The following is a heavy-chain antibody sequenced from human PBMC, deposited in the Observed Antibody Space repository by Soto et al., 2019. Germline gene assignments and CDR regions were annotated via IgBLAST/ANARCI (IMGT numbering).Heavy chain of an antibody. CDR3: TRQRDLPASDYYYYGMDV. Sequence: GGSLRLSCAASGFTFSGSAMHWVRQASGKGLEWVGRIRSKANSYATAYAASVKGRFTISRDDSKNTAYLQMNSLKTEDTAVYYCTRQRDLPASDYYYYGMDVWGQGTTVTVSS. CDR2: IRSKANSYAT. V-gene: IGHV3-73*01. J-gene: IGHJ6*02. D-gene: IGHD2-2*01. CDR1: GFTFSGSA.